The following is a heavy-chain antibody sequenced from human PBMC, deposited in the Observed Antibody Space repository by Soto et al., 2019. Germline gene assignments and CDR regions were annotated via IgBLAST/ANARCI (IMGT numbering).Heavy chain of an antibody. CDR3: VRIRGTSGWYYFDY. Sequence: QVQLQESGPGLVKPSGTLSLTCAVSGDSISSNNWWTWVRQPPGKGLEWIGEIYHSGSTNSNPSLKSRVTISVDKSKNQFSLKVSSVTAADTAVYYCVRIRGTSGWYYFDYWGQGTLVTVSS. J-gene: IGHJ4*02. D-gene: IGHD6-19*01. CDR2: IYHSGST. V-gene: IGHV4-4*02. CDR1: GDSISSNNW.